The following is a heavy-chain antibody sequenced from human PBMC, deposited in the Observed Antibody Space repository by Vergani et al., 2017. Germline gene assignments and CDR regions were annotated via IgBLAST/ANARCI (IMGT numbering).Heavy chain of an antibody. CDR1: GGSISSGGYY. V-gene: IGHV4-31*03. Sequence: QVQLQESGPGLVKPSQTLSLTCTVSGGSISSGGYYWSWIRQHPGKGLEWIGYIYYSGSTYYNPSLKSRVTISVDTSKNQFSLKLSSVTAADTAVYYCARDKQGYSYGTLDAFDIWGQGTMVTVSS. J-gene: IGHJ3*02. D-gene: IGHD5-18*01. CDR2: IYYSGST. CDR3: ARDKQGYSYGTLDAFDI.